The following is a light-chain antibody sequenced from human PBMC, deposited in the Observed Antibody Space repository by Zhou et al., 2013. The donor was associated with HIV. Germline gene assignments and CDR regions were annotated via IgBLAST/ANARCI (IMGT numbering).Light chain of an antibody. CDR1: QSVSNNF. V-gene: IGKV3-20*01. CDR2: GAS. Sequence: ETVLTQSPGTLSLSPGERATLSCRASQSVSNNFLAWYQQKPGQAPRLLIYGASSRATGIPDRFSGSGSGTDFTLTISRLEPEDFAVYYCQQYGSAPSTFGGGTKVEIK. J-gene: IGKJ4*01. CDR3: QQYGSAPST.